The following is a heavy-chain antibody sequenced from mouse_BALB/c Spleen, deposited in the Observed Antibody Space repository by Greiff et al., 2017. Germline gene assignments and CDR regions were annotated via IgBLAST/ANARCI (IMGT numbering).Heavy chain of an antibody. CDR3: TRYAMDY. CDR1: GFNIKDTY. CDR2: IDPETGGT. Sequence: QVHVKQSGAELVKPGASVKLSCTASGFNIKDTYMHWVKQTPVHGLEWIGAIDPETGGTAYNQKFKGKATLTADKSSSTAYMELRSLTSEDSAVYYCTRYAMDYWGQGTSVTVSS. V-gene: IGHV1-15*01. J-gene: IGHJ4*01.